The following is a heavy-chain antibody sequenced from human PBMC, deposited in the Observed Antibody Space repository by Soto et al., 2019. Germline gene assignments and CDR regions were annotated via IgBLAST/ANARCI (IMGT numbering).Heavy chain of an antibody. J-gene: IGHJ3*02. Sequence: ASVKVSCKASGYTFTGYYMHWVRQAPGQGLEWMGWISAYNGNTNYAQKLQGRVTMTTDTSTSTAYMELRSLRSDDTAVYYCARVAATEAAFDIWGQGTMVTVSS. CDR1: GYTFTGYY. CDR2: ISAYNGNT. V-gene: IGHV1-18*04. D-gene: IGHD2-15*01. CDR3: ARVAATEAAFDI.